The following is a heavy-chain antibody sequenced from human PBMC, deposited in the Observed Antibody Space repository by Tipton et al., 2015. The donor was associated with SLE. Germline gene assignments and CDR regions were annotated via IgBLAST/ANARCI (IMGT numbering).Heavy chain of an antibody. CDR2: TYYRSKWYN. D-gene: IGHD2-15*01. V-gene: IGHV6-1*01. Sequence: PGLVKPSQTLSLTCAISGDSVSSNSAAWNWIRQSPSRGLEWLGRTYYRSKWYNDYAVSVKSRITINPDTSKNQFSLQLNSVTPEDTAVYYCARDRGFVAVVVAATHLDYWGQGTLVTVSS. J-gene: IGHJ4*02. CDR3: ARDRGFVAVVVAATHLDY. CDR1: GDSVSSNSAA.